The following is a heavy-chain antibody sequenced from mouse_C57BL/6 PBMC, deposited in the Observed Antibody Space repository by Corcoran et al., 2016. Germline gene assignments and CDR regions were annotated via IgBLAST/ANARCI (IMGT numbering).Heavy chain of an antibody. CDR2: IDPEDGET. CDR3: ARFHLLLRSLDY. CDR1: GFNIKDYY. V-gene: IGHV14-2*01. Sequence: EVQLQQSGAELVKPGASVKLSCTASGFNIKDYYMHWVKQRTEQGLEWIGRIDPEDGETKYAPIFQGKATITADTSSNTAYLQLSSLTSEDTAFYYCARFHLLLRSLDYWGEGTTLTVSS. J-gene: IGHJ2*01. D-gene: IGHD1-1*01.